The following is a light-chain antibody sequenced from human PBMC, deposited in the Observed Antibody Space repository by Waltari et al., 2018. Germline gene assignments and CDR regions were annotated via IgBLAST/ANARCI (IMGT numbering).Light chain of an antibody. CDR2: TVS. V-gene: IGKV2-30*01. CDR1: QSLLDSDGNNF. CDR3: VQGLHGPYT. J-gene: IGKJ2*01. Sequence: QSLLDSDGNNFLYWLQQRPGQSPRRLICTVSNGDSGVQDRIGGGGSGTDFTLKISRVDDEDVVVYCCVQGLHGPYTFGQGTKLEIK.